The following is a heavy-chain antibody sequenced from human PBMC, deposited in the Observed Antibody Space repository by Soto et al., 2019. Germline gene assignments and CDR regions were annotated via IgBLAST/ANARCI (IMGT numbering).Heavy chain of an antibody. V-gene: IGHV1-18*01. CDR3: ARDDIIAVAGRSWYFDL. J-gene: IGHJ2*01. D-gene: IGHD6-19*01. CDR1: GYTFTSYG. Sequence: ASVKVSCKASGYTFTSYGISWVRQAPGQGLEWMGWISAYNGNTNYAQKLQGRVTMTTDTSTSTAYMELRSLRSDDTAVYYCARDDIIAVAGRSWYFDLWGRGTLVTVSS. CDR2: ISAYNGNT.